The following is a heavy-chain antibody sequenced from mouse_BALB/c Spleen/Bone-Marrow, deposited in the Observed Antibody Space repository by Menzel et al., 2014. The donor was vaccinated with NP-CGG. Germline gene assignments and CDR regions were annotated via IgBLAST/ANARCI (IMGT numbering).Heavy chain of an antibody. CDR1: GYTFTSYW. J-gene: IGHJ3*01. CDR2: IYPGDGDT. V-gene: IGHV1-87*01. D-gene: IGHD2-4*01. Sequence: QVQLQQSGAELARPGASVKLSCKASGYTFTSYWMQWVKQRPGQGLEWIGAIYPGDGDTRYTQKFKGKATLTADKSSSTAYMQLSSLASEDSAVYYCARERGKDYDGFAYWGQGTLVTVSA. CDR3: ARERGKDYDGFAY.